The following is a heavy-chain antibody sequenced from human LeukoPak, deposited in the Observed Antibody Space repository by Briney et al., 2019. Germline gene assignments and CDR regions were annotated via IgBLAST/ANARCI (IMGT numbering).Heavy chain of an antibody. CDR2: IHYSGST. V-gene: IGHV4-59*08. CDR1: GGSISSYY. D-gene: IGHD3-9*01. Sequence: SETLSLTCTVSGGSISSYYWSWIRQPPGKGLEWIGGIHYSGSTNYNPSLKSRVTISVDTSKNQFSLKLSSVTAADTAVYYCARHHYDILTGYGNWFGPWGQGTLVTVSS. CDR3: ARHHYDILTGYGNWFGP. J-gene: IGHJ5*02.